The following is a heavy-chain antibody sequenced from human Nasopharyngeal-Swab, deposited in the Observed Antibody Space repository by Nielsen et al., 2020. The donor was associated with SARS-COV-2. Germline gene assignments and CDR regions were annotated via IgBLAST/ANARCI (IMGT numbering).Heavy chain of an antibody. Sequence: GGSLRLSCAASGFTFSTYDMSWVRQAPGKGLEWVSGISGSGESTHYADSVKGRFTISRDNSKNTVYLQMNSLRDEDTAVYYCLRGMAGYGWFDPWGQGILVTVSS. CDR2: ISGSGEST. CDR3: LRGMAGYGWFDP. V-gene: IGHV3-23*01. D-gene: IGHD2-2*03. CDR1: GFTFSTYD. J-gene: IGHJ5*02.